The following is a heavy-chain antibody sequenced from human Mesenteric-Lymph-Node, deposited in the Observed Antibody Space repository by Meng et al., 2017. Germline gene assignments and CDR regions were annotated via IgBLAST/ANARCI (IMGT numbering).Heavy chain of an antibody. CDR1: GYTFTSYG. CDR3: ARAPAHYGDYGDTGDWFDP. V-gene: IGHV1-18*01. CDR2: ISAYNGNT. Sequence: ASVKVSCKASGYTFTSYGISWVRQAPGQGLEWMGWISAYNGNTNYAQKLQGRVTMTTDTSTSTAYMELRSLRSDDTAVYYCARAPAHYGDYGDTGDWFDPWGQGTLVTVSS. J-gene: IGHJ5*02. D-gene: IGHD4-17*01.